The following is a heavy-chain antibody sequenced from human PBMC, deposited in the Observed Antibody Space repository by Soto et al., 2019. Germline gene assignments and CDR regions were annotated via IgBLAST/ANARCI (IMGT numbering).Heavy chain of an antibody. CDR1: GYTFTSYA. CDR2: INAGNGNT. D-gene: IGHD3-16*01. Sequence: ASVQVSCKASGYTFTSYAMHWVRQAPGQRLEWMGWINAGNGNTKYSQKFQGRVTITRDTSASTAYMELSSLRSEDTAVYYCARDQEVDGGTSIDYWGQGTLVTVSS. V-gene: IGHV1-3*01. CDR3: ARDQEVDGGTSIDY. J-gene: IGHJ4*02.